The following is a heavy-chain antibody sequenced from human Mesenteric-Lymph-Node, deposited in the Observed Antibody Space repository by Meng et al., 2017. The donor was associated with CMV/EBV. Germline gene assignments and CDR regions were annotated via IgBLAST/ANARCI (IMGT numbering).Heavy chain of an antibody. V-gene: IGHV4-59*08. CDR2: IYFSGST. CDR1: GGSISGYY. D-gene: IGHD2-2*01. Sequence: ESLKISCTVSGGSISGYYWSWIRQPPGKRLEWIGYIYFSGSTYYNPSLKSRVAISVDTSKNQFSLKLSSVTAADTAVYYCARVMRDVVVVPAAYSRGRYYFDYWGQGTLVTVSS. CDR3: ARVMRDVVVVPAAYSRGRYYFDY. J-gene: IGHJ4*02.